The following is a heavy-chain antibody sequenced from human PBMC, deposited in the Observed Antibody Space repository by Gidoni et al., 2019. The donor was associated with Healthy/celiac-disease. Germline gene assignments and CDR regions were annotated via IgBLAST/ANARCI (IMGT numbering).Heavy chain of an antibody. Sequence: QVQLVQAGAEVKKPGSSVKVSCKASGGTFSSYAISWVRQAPGPGLEWLGGIIPSFGTANYAQKFQGRVTITAEESKSTAYMGLSSLRSEETAVYYCARWIVVVPADNLRGGWFDPWGQGTLVTVSS. CDR3: ARWIVVVPADNLRGGWFDP. D-gene: IGHD2-2*01. J-gene: IGHJ5*02. CDR2: IIPSFGTA. CDR1: GGTFSSYA. V-gene: IGHV1-69*01.